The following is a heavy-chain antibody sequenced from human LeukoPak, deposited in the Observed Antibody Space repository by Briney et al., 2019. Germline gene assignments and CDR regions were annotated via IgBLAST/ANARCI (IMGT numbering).Heavy chain of an antibody. D-gene: IGHD5-18*01. V-gene: IGHV2-5*02. CDR1: EFLRSTSGGG. CDR3: ADRLVDTTMVFDY. Sequence: SGPTLVNPTQTLTLTCNFSEFLRSTSGGGVGWMRQPPGKALEWLALIYWDDDKRYRQSLKSRLTITKDTSKNQAVLAITNMNPVDTATYYCADRLVDTTMVFDYWGQGTLVTVSS. CDR2: IYWDDDK. J-gene: IGHJ4*02.